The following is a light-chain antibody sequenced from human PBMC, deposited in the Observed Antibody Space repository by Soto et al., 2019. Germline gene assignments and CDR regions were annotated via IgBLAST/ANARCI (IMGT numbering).Light chain of an antibody. CDR2: EIS. CDR1: SSDVGDNKY. Sequence: QSVLTQPPSASGSPGPSVTISCTGTSSDVGDNKYVSWYQQQPGKAPKVIIYEISERPSGVPDRFSGSKSGNTASLTVSGLRAEDEADYYCSSYAGSNNFRVFGGGTKLTVL. CDR3: SSYAGSNNFRV. J-gene: IGLJ2*01. V-gene: IGLV2-8*01.